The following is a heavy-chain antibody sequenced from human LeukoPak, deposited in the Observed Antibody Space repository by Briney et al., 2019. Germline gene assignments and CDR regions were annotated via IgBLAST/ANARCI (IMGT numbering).Heavy chain of an antibody. J-gene: IGHJ6*03. CDR1: GYTFTSYA. V-gene: IGHV7-4-1*02. Sequence: ASVKVSCKASGYTFTSYAMNWVRQAPGQGLEWMGWINTNTGNPTYAQGFTGRFVFSLDTSVSTAYLQISSLKAEDTAVYYCASCSSTSCYADYYYYMDVWGKGTTVTISS. D-gene: IGHD2-2*01. CDR2: INTNTGNP. CDR3: ASCSSTSCYADYYYYMDV.